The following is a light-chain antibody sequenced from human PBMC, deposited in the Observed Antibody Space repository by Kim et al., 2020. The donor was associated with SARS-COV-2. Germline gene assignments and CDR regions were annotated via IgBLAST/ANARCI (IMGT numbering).Light chain of an antibody. J-gene: IGKJ2*01. CDR2: VAS. CDR1: QSIGTY. Sequence: SESVGDRVTITCRTSQSIGTYFNWYQQKPGKAPNLLIYVASSLQTGVPSRFSGSGSGTDFTLTISSLQPEDFATYYCQQSYSAPYTFGQGTKLEI. V-gene: IGKV1-39*01. CDR3: QQSYSAPYT.